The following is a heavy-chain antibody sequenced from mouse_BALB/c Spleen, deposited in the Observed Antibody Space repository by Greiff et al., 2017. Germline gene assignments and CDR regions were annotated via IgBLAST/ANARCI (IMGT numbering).Heavy chain of an antibody. Sequence: QVQLKESGAELAKPGASVKMSCKASGYTFTSYWMHWVKQRPGQGLEWIGYINPSTGYTEYNQKFKDKATLTADKSSSTAYMQLSSLTSEDSAVYYCARRNYGYYFDYWGQGTTRTVSS. V-gene: IGHV1-7*01. CDR1: GYTFTSYW. CDR3: ARRNYGYYFDY. J-gene: IGHJ2*01. CDR2: INPSTGYT. D-gene: IGHD1-2*01.